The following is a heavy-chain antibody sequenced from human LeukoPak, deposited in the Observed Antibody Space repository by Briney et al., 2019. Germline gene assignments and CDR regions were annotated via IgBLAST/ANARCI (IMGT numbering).Heavy chain of an antibody. V-gene: IGHV1-69*04. CDR3: ARGIGVAVIHAFDT. CDR2: IIPILGIA. D-gene: IGHD2-2*02. J-gene: IGHJ3*02. CDR1: GGTFSSYA. Sequence: SVKVSCKASGGTFSSYAISWVRQAPGQGLEWMGRIIPILGIANYAQKFQGRVTITADKSTSTAYMELSSLRSEDTAVYYCARGIGVAVIHAFDTWGQGTMVTVSS.